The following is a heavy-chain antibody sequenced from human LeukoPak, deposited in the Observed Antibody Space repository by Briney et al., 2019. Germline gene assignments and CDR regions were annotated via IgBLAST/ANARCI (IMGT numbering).Heavy chain of an antibody. CDR2: ISWNSGSI. Sequence: GGSLRLSCAASGFTFDDYAMHWVRQAPGKGLEWVSSISWNSGSIGYADSVRGRFTISRDNAKNSLYLQMNSLRAEDTALYYCAKGIRSSYSYYYYGLDVWGQGTTVTVSS. J-gene: IGHJ6*02. V-gene: IGHV3-9*01. CDR1: GFTFDDYA. D-gene: IGHD3-3*01. CDR3: AKGIRSSYSYYYYGLDV.